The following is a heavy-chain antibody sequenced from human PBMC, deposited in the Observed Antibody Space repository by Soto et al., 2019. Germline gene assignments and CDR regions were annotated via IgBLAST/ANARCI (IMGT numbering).Heavy chain of an antibody. CDR3: ARVTMETLWFDP. J-gene: IGHJ5*02. CDR2: IYHSGST. D-gene: IGHD3-10*01. CDR1: GGSISSGGYS. V-gene: IGHV4-30-2*01. Sequence: SETLSLTCAVSGGSISSGGYSWSWIRQPPGKGLEWIGYIYHSGSTYYNPSLKSRVTISVDRSKNQFSLKLSSVTAADTAVYYCARVTMETLWFDPWGQGTLVTVSS.